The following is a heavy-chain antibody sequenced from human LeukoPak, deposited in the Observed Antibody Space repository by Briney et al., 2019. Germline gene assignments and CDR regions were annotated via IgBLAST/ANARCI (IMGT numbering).Heavy chain of an antibody. CDR2: IYYSGST. CDR1: GGSMNAYY. Sequence: PSETLSLTCTVSGGSMNAYYWTWFRQPPGKGLEWIGYIYYSGSTNYNPSLKSRLTISVDTSNNQFSLKLSSVTAADTAVYYCARGLPGTPSRFGELLNWFDPWGQGTLVTVSS. D-gene: IGHD3-10*01. V-gene: IGHV4-59*12. J-gene: IGHJ5*02. CDR3: ARGLPGTPSRFGELLNWFDP.